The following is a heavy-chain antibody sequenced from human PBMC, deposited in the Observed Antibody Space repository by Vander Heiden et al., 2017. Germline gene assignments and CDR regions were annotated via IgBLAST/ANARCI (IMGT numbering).Heavy chain of an antibody. J-gene: IGHJ4*02. CDR1: GFHVRRYA. V-gene: IGHV3-23*01. CDR3: AREPARRYAYDY. D-gene: IGHD1-1*01. Sequence: EVQLLESGGGLVQPGGSLRLSCAASGFHVRRYAMSWVRQAQGRGLVWVSAISGSGGSTYYADSVKGRFTISRDNSKNTLYLQMNSLRAEDTAVYYCAREPARRYAYDYWGQGTLVTVSS. CDR2: ISGSGGST.